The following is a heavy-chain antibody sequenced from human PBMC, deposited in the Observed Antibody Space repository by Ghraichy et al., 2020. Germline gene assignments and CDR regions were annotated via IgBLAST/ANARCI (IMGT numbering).Heavy chain of an antibody. V-gene: IGHV3-48*02. CDR1: GFTFSSYS. CDR2: ISSSSSTI. Sequence: LSLTCAASGFTFSSYSMNWVRQAPGKGLEWVSYISSSSSTIYYADSVKGRFTISRDNAKNSLYLQMNRLRDEDTAVYYCADLSGSYDYWGQGTLVTVSS. D-gene: IGHD3-10*01. J-gene: IGHJ4*02. CDR3: ADLSGSYDY.